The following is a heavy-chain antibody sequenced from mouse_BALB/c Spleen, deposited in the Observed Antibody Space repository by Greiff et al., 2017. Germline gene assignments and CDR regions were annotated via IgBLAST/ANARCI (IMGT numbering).Heavy chain of an antibody. V-gene: IGHV7-3*02. J-gene: IGHJ1*01. D-gene: IGHD1-2*01. Sequence: EVMLVESGGGLVQPGGSLRLSCATSGFTFTDYYMSWVRQPPGKALEWLGFIRNKANGYTTEYSASVKGRFTISRDNSQSILYLQMNTLRAEDSATYYCARETTATLSYWYFDVWGAGTTVTVSS. CDR3: ARETTATLSYWYFDV. CDR2: IRNKANGYTT. CDR1: GFTFTDYY.